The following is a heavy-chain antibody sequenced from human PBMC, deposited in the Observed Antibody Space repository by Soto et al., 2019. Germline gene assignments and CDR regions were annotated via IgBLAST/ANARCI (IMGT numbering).Heavy chain of an antibody. Sequence: ASVKVSCKASGYTFTSYGISWVRQAPGQGLEWMGWISAYNGNTNYAQKLQGRVTMTTDTSTSTAYMELRSLRSDDTAVYYCARALRYFDWPCAFDIWGQGTMVTVS. CDR2: ISAYNGNT. D-gene: IGHD3-9*01. J-gene: IGHJ3*02. V-gene: IGHV1-18*01. CDR1: GYTFTSYG. CDR3: ARALRYFDWPCAFDI.